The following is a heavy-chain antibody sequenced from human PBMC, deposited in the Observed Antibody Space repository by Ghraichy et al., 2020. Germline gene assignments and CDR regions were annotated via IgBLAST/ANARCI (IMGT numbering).Heavy chain of an antibody. Sequence: GESLNISCAASGFTFSRHGMHWVRQAPGKGLEWVAVTSYDGSNKFHAVSVMGRFTISRDNSKNTLYLQMNSLRAEDTAVYYCAKERDTSGYYSFRGDYYGMDGWGQGTTVTVSS. V-gene: IGHV3-30*18. CDR2: TSYDGSNK. J-gene: IGHJ6*02. CDR1: GFTFSRHG. CDR3: AKERDTSGYYSFRGDYYGMDG. D-gene: IGHD3-22*01.